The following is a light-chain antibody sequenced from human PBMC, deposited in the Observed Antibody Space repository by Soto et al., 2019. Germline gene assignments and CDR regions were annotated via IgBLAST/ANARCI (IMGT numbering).Light chain of an antibody. CDR1: QSVSSSY. J-gene: IGKJ1*01. CDR3: QQYGSSPPT. Sequence: EIVVTQSPGTLSLSPGERATLSCRASQSVSSSYLAWYQQKPGQAPRLLIYGASSRATGIPDRFSGSGSGTDFTLTISRLEPEDFAVYYCQQYGSSPPTFGQGTKVEFK. CDR2: GAS. V-gene: IGKV3-20*01.